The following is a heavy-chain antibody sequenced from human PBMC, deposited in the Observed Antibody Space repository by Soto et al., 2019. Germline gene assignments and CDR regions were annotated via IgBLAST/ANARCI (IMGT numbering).Heavy chain of an antibody. V-gene: IGHV4-30-2*01. D-gene: IGHD2-2*01. CDR3: ARVPDR. Sequence: SETLSLTCAVSGGSISSGGYSWSWIRQPPGKGLEWIGYIYHSGSTYYNPSLKSRVTISVDRPKNQFSLKLSSVTAADTAVYYCARVPDRWGQGTLVTVSS. CDR1: GGSISSGGYS. J-gene: IGHJ5*02. CDR2: IYHSGST.